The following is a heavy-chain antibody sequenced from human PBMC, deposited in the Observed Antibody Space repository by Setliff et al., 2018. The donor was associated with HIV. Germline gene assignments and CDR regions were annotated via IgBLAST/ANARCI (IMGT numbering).Heavy chain of an antibody. D-gene: IGHD4-4*01. Sequence: SETLSLTCAVSGYSISSGYYWGWIRQPPGKGLEWIGSIYHSGSTYYNPSLKSRVTISVDTSKNQFSLKLSSVTAADTAVYYCARPPTVWSQGTLVTAPQ. V-gene: IGHV4-38-2*01. CDR1: GYSISSGYY. CDR3: ARPPTV. CDR2: IYHSGST. J-gene: IGHJ4*02.